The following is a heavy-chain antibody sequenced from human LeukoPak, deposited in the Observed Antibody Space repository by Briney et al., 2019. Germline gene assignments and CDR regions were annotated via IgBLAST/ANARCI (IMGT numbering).Heavy chain of an antibody. CDR3: ARALTLYWFDP. J-gene: IGHJ5*02. CDR2: IYYSGST. V-gene: IGHV4-61*05. Sequence: SETLSLTCTVSGGSISSSSYYWGWIRQPPGKGLEWIGYIYYSGSTNYNPSLKSRVTISVDTSKNQFSLKLSSVTAADTAVYYCARALTLYWFDPWGQGTLVTVSS. CDR1: GGSISSSSYY.